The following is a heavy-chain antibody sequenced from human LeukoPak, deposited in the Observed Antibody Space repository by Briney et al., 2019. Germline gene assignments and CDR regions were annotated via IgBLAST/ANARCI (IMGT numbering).Heavy chain of an antibody. Sequence: GSLRLSCAASGFTFSSYAMSWVRQAPGKGLVWVSRINSDGSSTSYADSVKGRFTISRDNSKNTLSLQMNSLGVEDTALYYCAKSRAAATTLLFDYWGQGTLVTVSS. CDR3: AKSRAAATTLLFDY. V-gene: IGHV3-23*01. J-gene: IGHJ4*02. D-gene: IGHD6-13*01. CDR1: GFTFSSYA. CDR2: INSDGSST.